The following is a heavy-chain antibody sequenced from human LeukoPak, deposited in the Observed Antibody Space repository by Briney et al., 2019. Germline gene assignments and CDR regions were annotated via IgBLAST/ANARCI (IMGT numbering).Heavy chain of an antibody. CDR1: GFTFSSYA. Sequence: GGSLRLSCAASGFTFSSYAMSWVRQAPGKGLEWVSAISGSGGSTYYADSVKGRFSISRDNSKNTLYLQMNRLRDADTAVYYCAKGQNTTMGSYYFDYWGQGTLVTVSS. J-gene: IGHJ4*02. CDR2: ISGSGGST. D-gene: IGHD5-18*01. CDR3: AKGQNTTMGSYYFDY. V-gene: IGHV3-23*01.